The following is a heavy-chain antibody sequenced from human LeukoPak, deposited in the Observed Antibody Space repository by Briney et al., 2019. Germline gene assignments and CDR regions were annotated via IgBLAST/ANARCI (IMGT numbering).Heavy chain of an antibody. D-gene: IGHD6-13*01. CDR3: ASSNSSSWYLVHY. J-gene: IGHJ4*02. Sequence: SETLSLTCTVSGGSISSYYWSWIRQPAGKGLEWIGRIYTSGSTNYNPSLKSRVTMSVDTSKNQLSLKLSSVTAADTAVYYCASSNSSSWYLVHYWGQGTLVTVSS. V-gene: IGHV4-4*07. CDR1: GGSISSYY. CDR2: IYTSGST.